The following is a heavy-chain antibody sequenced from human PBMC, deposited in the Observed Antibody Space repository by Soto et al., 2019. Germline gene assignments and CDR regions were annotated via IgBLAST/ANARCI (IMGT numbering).Heavy chain of an antibody. V-gene: IGHV3-23*01. CDR3: AKGDSSGWVYYSDY. CDR2: ISGSGGST. J-gene: IGHJ4*02. D-gene: IGHD6-19*01. CDR1: GFTFSSYA. Sequence: RGSLRLSCAASGFTFSSYAMSWVRQAPGKGLEWVSAISGSGGSTYYADSVKGRFTISRDNSKNTLYLQMNSLRAEDTAVYYCAKGDSSGWVYYSDYWGQGTLVTVSS.